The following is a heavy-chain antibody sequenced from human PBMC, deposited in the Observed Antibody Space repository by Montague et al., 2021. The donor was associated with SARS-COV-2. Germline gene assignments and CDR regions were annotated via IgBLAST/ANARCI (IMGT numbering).Heavy chain of an antibody. CDR2: IYDGGAV. CDR3: VRDHPYGGPRGAYDI. Sequence: SETLSLTCTVSGGSITGYYWSCLRRSPGKGLEWIAYIYDGGAVNYNPSLGSQVTISTDTSKNQLSLKVNSVTAADTAVYYCVRDHPYGGPRGAYDIWGQGTVVTVSS. CDR1: GGSITGYY. V-gene: IGHV4-59*01. J-gene: IGHJ3*02. D-gene: IGHD4-23*01.